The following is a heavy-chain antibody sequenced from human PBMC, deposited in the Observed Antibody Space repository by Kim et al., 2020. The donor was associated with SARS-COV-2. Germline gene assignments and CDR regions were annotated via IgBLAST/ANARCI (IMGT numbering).Heavy chain of an antibody. CDR2: IIPVLDVT. CDR1: GGPFGSYA. D-gene: IGHD3-3*01. CDR3: ARDIKEVAIFGVGPSYSYY. Sequence: SVKVSCKTFGGPFGSYAITWVRQAPGQGLEWMGRIIPVLDVTNYAQKLQGRVTITADRSTSTTYMELSGLRSEDTAVYYCARDIKEVAIFGVGPSYSYY. J-gene: IGHJ6*01. V-gene: IGHV1-69*04.